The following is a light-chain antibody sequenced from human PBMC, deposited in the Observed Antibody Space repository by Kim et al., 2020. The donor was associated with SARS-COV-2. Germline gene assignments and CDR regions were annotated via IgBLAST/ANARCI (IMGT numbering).Light chain of an antibody. V-gene: IGKV1-6*01. J-gene: IGKJ1*01. CDR1: QDIRND. Sequence: AIQMTQSPSSLSASVGDRATITCRASQDIRNDLGWYQHKPGKAPKLLIYYASTIDSGVPSRFSGSGSGTDFTLTISSLQPEDFATYYCLQDRLSPWTFGQGTKVDIK. CDR2: YAS. CDR3: LQDRLSPWT.